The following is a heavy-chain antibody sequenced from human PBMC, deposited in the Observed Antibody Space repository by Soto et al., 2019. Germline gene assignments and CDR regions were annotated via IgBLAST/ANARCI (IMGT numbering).Heavy chain of an antibody. CDR1: GYTFTSYY. V-gene: IGHV1-46*03. Sequence: QVQLVQSGAEVKKPGASVKVSCKASGYTFTSYYMHWVRQAPGQGLEWMGIINPSGGSSSYAQKFQGRVTMTRDTSTSTVYMELSSLRSEDTAVYYCARDRPHRTGDYWGQGTLVTVSS. D-gene: IGHD1-1*01. J-gene: IGHJ4*02. CDR2: INPSGGSS. CDR3: ARDRPHRTGDY.